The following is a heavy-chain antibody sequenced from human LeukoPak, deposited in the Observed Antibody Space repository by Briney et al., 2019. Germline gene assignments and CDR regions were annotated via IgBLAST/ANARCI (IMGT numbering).Heavy chain of an antibody. CDR1: GGSISSSNW. Sequence: SGTLSLTYAVSGGSISSSNWWSWVRQPPGKGLEWIGEIYHSGSTNYNPSLKSRVTISVDKSKNQFSLKLSSVTAADTAVYYCARWGYYYDGSGLDYWGQGTLVTVSS. CDR3: ARWGYYYDGSGLDY. J-gene: IGHJ4*02. CDR2: IYHSGST. D-gene: IGHD3-22*01. V-gene: IGHV4-4*02.